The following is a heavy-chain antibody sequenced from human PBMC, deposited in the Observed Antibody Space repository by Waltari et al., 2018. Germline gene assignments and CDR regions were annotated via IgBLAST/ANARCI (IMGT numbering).Heavy chain of an antibody. J-gene: IGHJ6*03. CDR2: IYTSGTT. CDR3: ALGSSSADYYYYMDV. V-gene: IGHV4-4*07. D-gene: IGHD6-6*01. Sequence: QVQLQESGPGLVKPSETLSLTCTVSGGAIRSYYWSWIRQPAGKGLEWIGRIYTSGTTNYNPSLKSRVTMSVDTSKNQFSLTLSSVTAADTAVYYCALGSSSADYYYYMDVWVPGTTVTISS. CDR1: GGAIRSYY.